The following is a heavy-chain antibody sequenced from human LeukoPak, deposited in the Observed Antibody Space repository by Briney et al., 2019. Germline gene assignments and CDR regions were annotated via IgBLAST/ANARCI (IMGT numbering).Heavy chain of an antibody. CDR2: IRGSGGST. CDR1: GFTFSSYA. J-gene: IGHJ1*01. CDR3: ARDFYDSSGYYWTEYFQH. Sequence: GGSLRLSCAASGFTFSSYAMSWVRPAPGKGLEWVSAIRGSGGSTYYADSVKGRFTISRDNSKNTLYLQMNSLRAEDTAVYYCARDFYDSSGYYWTEYFQHWGQGTLVTVSS. V-gene: IGHV3-23*01. D-gene: IGHD3-22*01.